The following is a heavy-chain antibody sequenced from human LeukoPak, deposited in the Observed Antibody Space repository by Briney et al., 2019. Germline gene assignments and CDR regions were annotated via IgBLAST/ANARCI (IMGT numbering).Heavy chain of an antibody. CDR2: IYYSGST. Sequence: SETLSLTCTVSGGSISSSSYYWGWLRQPPGKGLEWIGSIYYSGSTYYNPSLKSRVTISVDTSKNQFSLKLSSVTAADTAVYYCARLDLAAAGPFDYWGQGTLVTVSS. J-gene: IGHJ4*02. CDR3: ARLDLAAAGPFDY. V-gene: IGHV4-39*01. CDR1: GGSISSSSYY. D-gene: IGHD6-13*01.